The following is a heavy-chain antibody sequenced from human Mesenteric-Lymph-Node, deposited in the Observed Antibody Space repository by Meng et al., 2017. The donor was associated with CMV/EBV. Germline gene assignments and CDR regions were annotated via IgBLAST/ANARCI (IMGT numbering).Heavy chain of an antibody. CDR2: ISAYNGNT. V-gene: IGHV1-18*01. J-gene: IGHJ3*02. D-gene: IGHD2-2*02. CDR3: ARDRCSSSSCYIHAFDI. CDR1: GYSFNSFG. Sequence: ASVKVSCKASGYSFNSFGITWVRQAPGQGLEWMGWISAYNGNTNYAQKFQGRVTMTTDTSTSTAYMELRSLRSDDTAVYYCARDRCSSSSCYIHAFDIWGQGAMVTVSS.